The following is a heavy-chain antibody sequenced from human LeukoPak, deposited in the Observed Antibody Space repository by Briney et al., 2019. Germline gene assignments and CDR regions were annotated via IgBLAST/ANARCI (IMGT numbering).Heavy chain of an antibody. V-gene: IGHV1-46*01. CDR2: INPSGGST. CDR1: GYTFTSYY. J-gene: IGHJ4*02. Sequence: LEASVKVSCKASGYTFTSYYMHWVRQAPGQGLEWMGIINPSGGSTSYAQKFQGRVTMTRDTSTSTVYMELSSLRSEDTAVYYCARGGPDTTRDFRYFDYWGQGTLVTVSS. CDR3: ARGGPDTTRDFRYFDY. D-gene: IGHD1-14*01.